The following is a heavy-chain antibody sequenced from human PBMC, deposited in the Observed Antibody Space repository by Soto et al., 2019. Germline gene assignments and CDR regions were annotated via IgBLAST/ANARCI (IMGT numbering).Heavy chain of an antibody. J-gene: IGHJ5*01. CDR2: IYHSGSS. CDR1: GDSISRGGYY. D-gene: IGHD3-22*01. V-gene: IGHV4-31*03. Sequence: QVQLQESGPGLLKPSQTLSLTCTVSGDSISRGGYYWTWIRQHPGKGLEWIGYIYHSGSSFYNPSLKGRAILSVDTSKNQFSLGLSSVPAGDTAVYCCARTKRKPVVSHFDSGGQGTLVTVS. CDR3: ARTKRKPVVSHFDS.